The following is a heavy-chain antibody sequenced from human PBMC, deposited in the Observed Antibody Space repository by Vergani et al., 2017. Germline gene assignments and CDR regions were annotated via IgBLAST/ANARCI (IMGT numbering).Heavy chain of an antibody. CDR3: AGHGYSSGWSPRGAFDI. D-gene: IGHD6-19*01. Sequence: QVQLQESGPGLVKPSETLSLTCTVSGGSISSYYWSWIRQPPGKGLEWIGYIYYSGSTNYNPSLKSRVTISVDTSKNQFSLKLSSVTAADTAVYYCAGHGYSSGWSPRGAFDIWGQGTMVTVSS. V-gene: IGHV4-59*08. J-gene: IGHJ3*02. CDR2: IYYSGST. CDR1: GGSISSYY.